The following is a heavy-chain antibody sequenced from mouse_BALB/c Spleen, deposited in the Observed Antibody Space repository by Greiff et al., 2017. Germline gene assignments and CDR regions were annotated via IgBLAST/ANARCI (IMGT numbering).Heavy chain of an antibody. Sequence: QVQLQQPGAELVKPGASVKMSCKASGYTFTSYWMHWVKQRPGQGLEWIGVIDPSDSYTSYNQKFKGKATLTVDTSSSTAYMQLSSLTSEDSAVYYCTRSGNYYFDYWGQGTTLTVSS. D-gene: IGHD2-1*01. CDR2: IDPSDSYT. CDR3: TRSGNYYFDY. CDR1: GYTFTSYW. V-gene: IGHV1S127*01. J-gene: IGHJ2*01.